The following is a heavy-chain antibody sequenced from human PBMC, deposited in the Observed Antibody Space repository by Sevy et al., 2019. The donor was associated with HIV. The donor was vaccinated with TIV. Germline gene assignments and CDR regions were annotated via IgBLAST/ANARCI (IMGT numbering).Heavy chain of an antibody. CDR3: ARGVTVTTVPYYFDY. D-gene: IGHD4-4*01. CDR1: SGSFSAYY. V-gene: IGHV4-34*01. J-gene: IGHJ4*02. Sequence: SETLSLTCAVYSGSFSAYYWSWIRQPPGKRLEWIGEINHSGSTNYNPSLKSRVTISLHTSKNQFSLKLTSVTAADTAVYYCARGVTVTTVPYYFDYWGQGTLVTVSS. CDR2: INHSGST.